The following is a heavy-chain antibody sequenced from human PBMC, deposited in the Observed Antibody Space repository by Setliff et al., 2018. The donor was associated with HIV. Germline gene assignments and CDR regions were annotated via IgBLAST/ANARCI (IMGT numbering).Heavy chain of an antibody. CDR3: ARGVAAAGALMDV. CDR1: GASVSIYF. CDR2: THSSGDT. Sequence: SETLSLTCNVSGASVSIYFWVWIRQPAGKTLEWIGRTHSSGDTHYNPSLNSRVTMSLDTSKNQFSLEMTSVAAADTAVYYCARGVAAAGALMDVWGKGTTVTVSS. V-gene: IGHV4-4*07. J-gene: IGHJ6*03. D-gene: IGHD6-13*01.